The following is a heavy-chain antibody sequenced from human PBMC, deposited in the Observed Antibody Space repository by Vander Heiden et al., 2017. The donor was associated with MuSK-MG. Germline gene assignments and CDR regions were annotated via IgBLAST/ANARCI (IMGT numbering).Heavy chain of an antibody. Sequence: QVQLQESGPGLVKPSETLSLTCTVSGYSISSGYYWGWIRQPPGKGLEWIGSIYHSGSTYYNPSLKSRVTISVDTSKNQFSLKLSSVTAADTAVYYCARMSDSSGYYSGLDAFDIWGQGTMVTVSS. D-gene: IGHD3-22*01. J-gene: IGHJ3*02. CDR3: ARMSDSSGYYSGLDAFDI. CDR2: IYHSGST. CDR1: GYSISSGYY. V-gene: IGHV4-38-2*02.